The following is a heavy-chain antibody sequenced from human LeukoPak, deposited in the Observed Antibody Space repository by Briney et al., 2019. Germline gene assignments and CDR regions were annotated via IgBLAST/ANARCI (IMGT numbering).Heavy chain of an antibody. Sequence: GGSLRLSCAASGFTFDDYAMHWVRQAPGKGLEWVSGISWNSGSIGYADSVKGRFTISRDNAKNSLYLQMNSLRAEDTALYYCAKADYAHAFDIWGQGTMVTVSS. CDR1: GFTFDDYA. V-gene: IGHV3-9*01. CDR2: ISWNSGSI. CDR3: AKADYAHAFDI. D-gene: IGHD4-17*01. J-gene: IGHJ3*02.